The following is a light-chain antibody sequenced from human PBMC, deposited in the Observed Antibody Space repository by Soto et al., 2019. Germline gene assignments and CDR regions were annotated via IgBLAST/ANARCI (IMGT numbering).Light chain of an antibody. CDR2: AAS. CDR1: NSISTY. V-gene: IGKV1-39*01. Sequence: IPMTKSPFSLSASVAARSTTIGRASNSISTYVDGYHQNPGKAPDLLIYAASSLQSGVPSRFRGSGSGTDFTLTITGLQPEDFATYYCLQNYSIPITFGQGTRLEIK. CDR3: LQNYSIPIT. J-gene: IGKJ5*01.